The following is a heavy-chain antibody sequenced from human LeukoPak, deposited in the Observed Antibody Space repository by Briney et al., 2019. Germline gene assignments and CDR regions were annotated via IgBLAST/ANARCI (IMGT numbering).Heavy chain of an antibody. Sequence: GGSLRLSCAASGFTFSNYAMSWVRQAPGKGLEWVPGIYGSGGSTYYADSVKGRFTISRDNSKNTLYLQMNSLRAEDTAVYYCAKDRLGHSSRSSLHYFDYWGQGTLVTVSS. V-gene: IGHV3-23*01. D-gene: IGHD6-19*01. CDR1: GFTFSNYA. J-gene: IGHJ4*02. CDR2: IYGSGGST. CDR3: AKDRLGHSSRSSLHYFDY.